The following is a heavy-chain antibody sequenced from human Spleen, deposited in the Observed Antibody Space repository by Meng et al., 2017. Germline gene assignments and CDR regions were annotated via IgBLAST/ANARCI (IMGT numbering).Heavy chain of an antibody. D-gene: IGHD4-11*01. CDR2: INWNGETT. CDR1: GFTFDDYG. J-gene: IGHJ6*02. Sequence: GESLKISCAASGFTFDDYGMNWVRQVPGKGLEWVSGINWNGETTGYADSVKGRFTISRDNAKNSLYLQMNSLRAGDTALYYCARAYSDSVSGSYYYYYGVDVWGQGTTVTVSS. V-gene: IGHV3-20*04. CDR3: ARAYSDSVSGSYYYYYGVDV.